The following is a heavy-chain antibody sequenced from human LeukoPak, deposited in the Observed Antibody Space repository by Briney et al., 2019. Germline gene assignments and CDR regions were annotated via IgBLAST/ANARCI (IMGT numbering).Heavy chain of an antibody. D-gene: IGHD4-17*01. CDR2: IYYSGTA. CDR1: GGSISSGGYY. J-gene: IGHJ4*02. CDR3: XXFSNDHGVKFDY. Sequence: SETLSLTCTVSGGSISSGGYYWSWVRQHPEKGLEWIGYIYYSGTAYYNPSLKSRVTMSVDTSKNQFSLKLDSVTAADTAVYYCXXFSNDHGVKFDYWGQGTLVTVSS. V-gene: IGHV4-31*03.